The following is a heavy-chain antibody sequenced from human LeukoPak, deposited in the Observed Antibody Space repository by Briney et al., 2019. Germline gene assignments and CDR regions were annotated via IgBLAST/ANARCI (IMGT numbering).Heavy chain of an antibody. CDR3: AGGYCSGGSCYSVH. D-gene: IGHD2-15*01. CDR2: IYHSGST. CDR1: GYSISSGYY. Sequence: SETLSLTCTVSGYSISSGYYWGWIRQPPGKGLEWIGSIYHSGSTYYNPSLKSRVTISVDTSKNQFSLKLSSVTAADTAVYYCAGGYCSGGSCYSVHWGQGTLVTVSS. J-gene: IGHJ4*02. V-gene: IGHV4-38-2*02.